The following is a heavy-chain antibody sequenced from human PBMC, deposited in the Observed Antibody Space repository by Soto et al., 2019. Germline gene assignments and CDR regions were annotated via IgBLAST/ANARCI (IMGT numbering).Heavy chain of an antibody. CDR3: ARDKITGLFDY. V-gene: IGHV4-59*12. CDR2: IYYSATT. CDR1: GGSISSYY. J-gene: IGHJ4*02. D-gene: IGHD2-8*02. Sequence: SETLSLTCTVSGGSISSYYWSWIRQPPGKGLEWIGYIYYSATTYYNPSLKSRVTISVDTSKNQFSLKLTSVTAADTAVYYCARDKITGLFDYWGQGTLVTVSS.